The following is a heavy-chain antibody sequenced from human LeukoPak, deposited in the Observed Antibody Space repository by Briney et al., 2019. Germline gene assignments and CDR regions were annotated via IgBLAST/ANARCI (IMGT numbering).Heavy chain of an antibody. CDR3: ATVLYSGSSRYDY. J-gene: IGHJ4*02. D-gene: IGHD6-6*01. Sequence: ASVKVSCKVSGYTLTELSIHWVRQVPGKGLEWMGGFDPEDGETIYAQKIQGRVTMTEDTSTDTAYMDLSSLRSEDTAVYYCATVLYSGSSRYDYWGQGTLVTVSS. V-gene: IGHV1-24*01. CDR1: GYTLTELS. CDR2: FDPEDGET.